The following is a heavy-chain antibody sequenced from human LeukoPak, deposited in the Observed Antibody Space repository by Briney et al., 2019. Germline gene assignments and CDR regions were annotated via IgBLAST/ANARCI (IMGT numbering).Heavy chain of an antibody. V-gene: IGHV3-53*01. CDR2: IYSGGTT. D-gene: IGHD4-23*01. Sequence: GGSLRLSCAASGFTVSNNFMSWVRQAPGKGLELVSLIYSGGTTKYADSVRGRFTISRDNSKNTLYLQMNSLRAEDTAVYYCARDQPVVTPLGYWGQGTLVTVSS. J-gene: IGHJ4*02. CDR3: ARDQPVVTPLGY. CDR1: GFTVSNNF.